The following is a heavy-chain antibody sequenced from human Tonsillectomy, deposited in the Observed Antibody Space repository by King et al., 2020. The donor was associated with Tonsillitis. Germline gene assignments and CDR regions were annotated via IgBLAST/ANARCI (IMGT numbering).Heavy chain of an antibody. J-gene: IGHJ2*01. CDR2: ISYDGSST. CDR1: GFTFSSYA. D-gene: IGHD1-26*01. V-gene: IGHV3-30-3*01. Sequence: VQLVESGRGVVQPGRSLRLSCAASGFTFSSYAMNWVRQAPGKGLEWVTVISYDGSSTHYADSVKGRFTISRDNSKNTLFLQMNSLRAEDTAVYYCARGSGSGPLGYWYFDLWGRGTLVTVSP. CDR3: ARGSGSGPLGYWYFDL.